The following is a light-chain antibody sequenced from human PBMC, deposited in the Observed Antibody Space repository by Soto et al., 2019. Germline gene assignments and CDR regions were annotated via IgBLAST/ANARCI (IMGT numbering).Light chain of an antibody. J-gene: IGKJ1*01. Sequence: TQSPSSLSASVGDRVSLTCRASQSISSYLAWYQQKAGQAPRLLIYSASSRATGIPDRFSGRGSGKDFTLTISRQEPEDVAVYYCQQYGSSPGTFGQGTKVDI. CDR2: SAS. CDR1: QSISSY. CDR3: QQYGSSPGT. V-gene: IGKV3-20*01.